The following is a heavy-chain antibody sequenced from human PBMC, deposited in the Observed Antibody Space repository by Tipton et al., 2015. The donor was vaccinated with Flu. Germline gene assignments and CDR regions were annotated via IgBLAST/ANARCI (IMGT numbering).Heavy chain of an antibody. J-gene: IGHJ5*02. CDR1: GDSISSYY. V-gene: IGHV4-59*08. CDR3: ARQTIAAGTTTMWEGGWFDP. Sequence: TLSLTCTVSGDSISSYYWSWIRQPPGKGLEWIGYISYSGNANYNPSLKSRVTISVDTSKNQFSLKLSSVTAADTAVYFCARQTIAAGTTTMWEGGWFDPWGQGTLVTVSS. D-gene: IGHD6-13*01. CDR2: ISYSGNA.